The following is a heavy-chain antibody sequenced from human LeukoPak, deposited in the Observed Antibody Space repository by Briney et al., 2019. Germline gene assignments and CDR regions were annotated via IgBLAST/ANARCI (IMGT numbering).Heavy chain of an antibody. CDR2: IYTSGST. J-gene: IGHJ3*02. CDR1: GGSISSYY. D-gene: IGHD3-9*01. V-gene: IGHV4-4*07. CDR3: AVGYYDILTGYYRRNAFDI. Sequence: PSETLSLTCTASGGSISSYYWSWIRQPAGKGLEWIGRIYTSGSTNYDPSLKSRVTMSVDTSKNQFSLKLSSVTAADTAVYYCAVGYYDILTGYYRRNAFDIWGQGTMVTVSS.